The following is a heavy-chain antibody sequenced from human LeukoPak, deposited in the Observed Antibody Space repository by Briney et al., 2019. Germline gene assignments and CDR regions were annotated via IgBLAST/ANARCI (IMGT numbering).Heavy chain of an antibody. CDR1: GYTFTSYD. CDR2: MNPNSGNT. V-gene: IGHV1-8*01. J-gene: IGHJ6*03. Sequence: ASVKVSCKASGYTFTSYDINWVRQATGQGLEWMGWMNPNSGNTGYAQKFQGRVTMTRNTSISTAYMELSSLRSEDTAVYYCARGWSGGYYYYYYYMDVWGKGTTVTISS. CDR3: ARGWSGGYYYYYYYMDV. D-gene: IGHD3-16*01.